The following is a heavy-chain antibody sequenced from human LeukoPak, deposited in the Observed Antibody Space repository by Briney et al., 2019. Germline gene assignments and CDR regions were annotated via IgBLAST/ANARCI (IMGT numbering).Heavy chain of an antibody. D-gene: IGHD1/OR15-1a*01. V-gene: IGHV3-7*01. Sequence: GGSLRLSCAASGFTFSTYWMSWVRKAPGKGLEWVANIKQDGSAENYVDSVKGRFTVSRDNAKNLLFLQMNSLRGEDSAVYYCARKGTFQDDAFDIWGQGTMVTVSS. CDR3: ARKGTFQDDAFDI. CDR2: IKQDGSAE. J-gene: IGHJ3*02. CDR1: GFTFSTYW.